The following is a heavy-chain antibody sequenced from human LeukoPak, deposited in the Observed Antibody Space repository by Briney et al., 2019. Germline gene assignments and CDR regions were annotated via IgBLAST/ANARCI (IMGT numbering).Heavy chain of an antibody. CDR3: ARFRGVRLYYFDY. V-gene: IGHV3-9*01. J-gene: IGHJ4*02. CDR1: GFTFDDYA. Sequence: PGGSLRLSCAASGFTFDDYAMHWVRQAPGKGLEWVSGISWNSGSIGYADSVKGRFTISRDNAKNSLYLQMNSLRAEDTAVYYCARFRGVRLYYFDYWGQGTLVTVSS. CDR2: ISWNSGSI. D-gene: IGHD3-10*01.